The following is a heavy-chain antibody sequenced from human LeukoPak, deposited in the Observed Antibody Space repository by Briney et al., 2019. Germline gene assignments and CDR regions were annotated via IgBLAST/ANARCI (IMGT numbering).Heavy chain of an antibody. V-gene: IGHV3-7*03. CDR3: ARVGEVEQQLVQEYYYYYMDV. D-gene: IGHD6-13*01. Sequence: GVSQRLSCAASGFTFNSYCMSWPRHAPGKGLEGVANIKQDGSEKYNVDSVKGRFTISRENAKNSLYLQMNSLRAEDTAVYYCARVGEVEQQLVQEYYYYYMDVWGKGTTVTISS. CDR2: IKQDGSEK. J-gene: IGHJ6*03. CDR1: GFTFNSYC.